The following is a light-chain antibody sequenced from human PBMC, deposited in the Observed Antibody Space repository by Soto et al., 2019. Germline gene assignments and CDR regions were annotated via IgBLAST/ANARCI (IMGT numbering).Light chain of an antibody. CDR3: LQDYIYPYT. V-gene: IGKV1-5*01. CDR1: QSLGSW. Sequence: DIHMTQSPSTLSASVGDTVTITCRASQSLGSWLAWYQQKPGKAPKLLIYDASSLESGVPSRFSGSGSGTEFTLTISSLQPEDFAIYYCLQDYIYPYTFGQGTKLEIK. CDR2: DAS. J-gene: IGKJ2*01.